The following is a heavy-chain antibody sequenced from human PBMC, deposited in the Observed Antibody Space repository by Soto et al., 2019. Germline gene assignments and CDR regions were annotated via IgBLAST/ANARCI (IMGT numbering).Heavy chain of an antibody. CDR3: ARGMTTVTTYDY. CDR1: GGSISSGGYS. V-gene: IGHV4-30-2*01. D-gene: IGHD4-4*01. CDR2: IYHSGST. J-gene: IGHJ4*02. Sequence: SETLSLTCAVSGGSISSGGYSWSWIRQPPGKGLEWIGYIYHSGSTYYSPSLKSRVTISVDRSKNQFSLNLSSVTAADTAVYYCARGMTTVTTYDYWGQGTLVTVSS.